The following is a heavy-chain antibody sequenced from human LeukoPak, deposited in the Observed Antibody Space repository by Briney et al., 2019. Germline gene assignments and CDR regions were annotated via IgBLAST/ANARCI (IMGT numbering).Heavy chain of an antibody. CDR2: IYYSGST. V-gene: IGHV4-59*12. CDR3: ARSGYDSSGYYMAFDI. CDR1: GGSISSYY. J-gene: IGHJ3*02. D-gene: IGHD3-22*01. Sequence: SETLSLTCTVSGGSISSYYWSWIRQPPGKGLEWIGYIYYSGSTNYNPSLRSRVTISVDTSKNQFSLKLSSVTAADTAVYYCARSGYDSSGYYMAFDIWGQGTMVTVSS.